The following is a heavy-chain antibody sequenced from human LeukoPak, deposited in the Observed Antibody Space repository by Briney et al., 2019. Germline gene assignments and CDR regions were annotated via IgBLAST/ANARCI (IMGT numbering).Heavy chain of an antibody. J-gene: IGHJ4*02. D-gene: IGHD4-4*01. CDR3: ARGDVVHSNYYFDY. CDR2: IYISGST. V-gene: IGHV4-4*07. CDR1: GGSISSHY. Sequence: PSETLSLTCTVSGGSISSHYWSWIRQPAGKGLEWIGRIYISGSTNYNPSLKSRVTMSVDTSKSQFSLKLSSVSAADTAVYYCARGDVVHSNYYFDYWGQGTLVTVSS.